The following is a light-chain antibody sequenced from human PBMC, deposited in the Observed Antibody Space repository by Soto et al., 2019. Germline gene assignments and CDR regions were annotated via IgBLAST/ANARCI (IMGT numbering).Light chain of an antibody. Sequence: EVVLTQSPGTLSLSPGEGATLSCRASQSVTSNYVAWYQQKPGQAPSLLIYGASTRATGIPDMFSGSGSGTDFTLTISRLEPEDCGVFYCQQYGGVPFTFGPGTKVDIK. V-gene: IGKV3-20*01. J-gene: IGKJ3*01. CDR3: QQYGGVPFT. CDR1: QSVTSNY. CDR2: GAS.